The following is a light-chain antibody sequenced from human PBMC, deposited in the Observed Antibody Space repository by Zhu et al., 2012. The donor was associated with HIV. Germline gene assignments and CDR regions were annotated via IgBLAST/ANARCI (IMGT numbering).Light chain of an antibody. V-gene: IGKV3-20*01. CDR1: QSVNSY. CDR3: HQYDRSWT. CDR2: GAS. J-gene: IGKJ1*01. Sequence: EIVLTQSPATLSLSPGERATLSCRASQSVNSYLAWYQQKPGQAPRPLIYGASDRASGVPHRFSGSGSGTDFTLTISRLEPEDFAVYYCHQYDRSWTFGQGTKVEIK.